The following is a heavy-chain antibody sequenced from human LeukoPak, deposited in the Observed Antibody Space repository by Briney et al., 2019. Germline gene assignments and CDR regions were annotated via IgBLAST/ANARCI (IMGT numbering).Heavy chain of an antibody. D-gene: IGHD3-10*01. CDR2: ISPSGGST. Sequence: GASVKVSCKAFGYTFTSNYMHWVRQAPGQGPEWMGVISPSGGSTTYAQKFQGRVTLTRDMSTSTDYLELSSLRSEDTAVYYCARYYRGRGFDYWGQGTLVTVSS. CDR1: GYTFTSNY. V-gene: IGHV1-46*01. CDR3: ARYYRGRGFDY. J-gene: IGHJ4*02.